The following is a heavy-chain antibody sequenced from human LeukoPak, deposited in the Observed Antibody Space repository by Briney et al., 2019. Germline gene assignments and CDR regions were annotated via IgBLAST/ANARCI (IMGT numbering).Heavy chain of an antibody. J-gene: IGHJ4*02. V-gene: IGHV1-2*02. D-gene: IGHD6-6*01. CDR1: EYTFTSYY. CDR2: INPNSGGT. CDR3: AREETSIVTRPWY. Sequence: ASVKVSCKASEYTFTSYYMHWVRQVPGQGLEWMGWINPNSGGTDYAQKFRGRVTMTGDTSISTAYMELSRLGSDDTAVYYCAREETSIVTRPWYWGQGTLVTVSS.